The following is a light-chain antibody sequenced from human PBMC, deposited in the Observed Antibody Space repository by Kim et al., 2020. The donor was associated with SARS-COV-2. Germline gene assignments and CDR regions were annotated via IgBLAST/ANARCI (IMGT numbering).Light chain of an antibody. CDR1: QRISTY. Sequence: ASVGHRLPLTARATQRISTYLALYQQKPGKGHNLLIYAASTLQSGAPSRFSGSGSETDFTLTISTLQPEDVATYHCQQYNSAPYTFGQGTKLEI. CDR2: AAS. J-gene: IGKJ2*01. CDR3: QQYNSAPYT. V-gene: IGKV1-27*01.